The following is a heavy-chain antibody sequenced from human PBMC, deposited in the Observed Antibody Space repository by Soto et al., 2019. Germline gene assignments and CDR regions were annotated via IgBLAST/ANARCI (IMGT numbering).Heavy chain of an antibody. CDR1: GFTFSNYA. CDR3: AKKYTDY. J-gene: IGHJ4*02. Sequence: PGGSLRLSCAASGFTFSNYAMSWVRQAPGKGLEWVAAINDNGDLTYHADSVKGRFTISRDNPKNTLYLQINSLRAKDTAAYYCAKKYTDYWGQGTLVTVSS. D-gene: IGHD2-2*02. CDR2: INDNGDLT. V-gene: IGHV3-23*01.